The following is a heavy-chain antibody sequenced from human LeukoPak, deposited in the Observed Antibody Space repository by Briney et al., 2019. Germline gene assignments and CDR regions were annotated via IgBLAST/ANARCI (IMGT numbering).Heavy chain of an antibody. CDR2: IYYSGST. V-gene: IGHV4-59*01. J-gene: IGHJ4*01. D-gene: IGHD6-19*01. CDR1: GGSISSYY. Sequence: SETLSLTCTVSGGSISSYYWSWIRQPPGKGLEWIGYIYYSGSTNYNPSLKSRVTISVDTSKNQFSLKLSSVTAADTAGYYCARARSPYSRGWYFDYWGHGTLVTVSS. CDR3: ARARSPYSRGWYFDY.